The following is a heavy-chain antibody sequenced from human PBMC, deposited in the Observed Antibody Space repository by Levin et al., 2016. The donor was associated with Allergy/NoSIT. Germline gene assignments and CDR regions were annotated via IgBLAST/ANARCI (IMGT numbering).Heavy chain of an antibody. V-gene: IGHV4-34*01. CDR2: INHSGST. D-gene: IGHD1-1*01. J-gene: IGHJ4*02. CDR3: ARTRAPVWRVRGLLDY. Sequence: WIRQPPGKGLEWIGEINHSGSTNYNPSLKSRVTISVDTSKNQFSLKLSSVTAADTAVYYCARTRAPVWRVRGLLDYWGQGTLVTVSS.